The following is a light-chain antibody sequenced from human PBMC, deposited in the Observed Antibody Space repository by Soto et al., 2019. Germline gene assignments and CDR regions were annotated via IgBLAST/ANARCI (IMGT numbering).Light chain of an antibody. V-gene: IGLV2-14*01. Sequence: QSVLTQPASVSGSPGQSITISCTGTSSDVGGYIYVSWYQQHPGKAPKLMIYDVSNRPSGVSNRFSGSRSGNTPSLTISGLQSEDEADYYCSSYISSSSVVFGGGTQLTVL. CDR1: SSDVGGYIY. CDR3: SSYISSSSVV. J-gene: IGLJ2*01. CDR2: DVS.